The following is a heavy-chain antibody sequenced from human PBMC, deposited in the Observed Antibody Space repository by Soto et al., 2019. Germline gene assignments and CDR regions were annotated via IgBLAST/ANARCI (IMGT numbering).Heavy chain of an antibody. CDR2: IYTSGST. Sequence: QVQLQESGPGLVKPSETLSLTCTVSGGSISSYYWRWIRQPAGKGLEWIGRIYTSGSTNYNPSLKGRVTMSVDTSKNQFSLKLSSVTAADTAVYYCARARSYNYYYYYGMDVWGQGTTVTVSS. J-gene: IGHJ6*02. CDR3: ARARSYNYYYYYGMDV. D-gene: IGHD1-26*01. CDR1: GGSISSYY. V-gene: IGHV4-4*07.